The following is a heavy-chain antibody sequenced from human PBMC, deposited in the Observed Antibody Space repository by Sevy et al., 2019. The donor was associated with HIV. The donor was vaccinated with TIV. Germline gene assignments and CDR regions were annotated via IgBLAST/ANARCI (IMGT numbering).Heavy chain of an antibody. D-gene: IGHD3-10*01. CDR3: ARELWYGELGGWFDP. J-gene: IGHJ5*02. V-gene: IGHV3-72*01. CDR2: SGNKANIYTT. CDR1: GFSFSDYN. Sequence: GGSLRLSCEASGFSFSDYNMDWVRQAPGRGLEWLGRSGNKANIYTTQYAASVKGRFSILRDDLKNSLSLQMNSLNTEDTAVYYCARELWYGELGGWFDPWGQGTLVTVSS.